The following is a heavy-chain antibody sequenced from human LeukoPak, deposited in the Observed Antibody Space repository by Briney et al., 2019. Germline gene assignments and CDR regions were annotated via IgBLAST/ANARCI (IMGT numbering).Heavy chain of an antibody. Sequence: PGGSLRLPCGGSGFTFSRYPIHWVRQIPGKGLQWVAVVSYEGIHKFYADSVKGRFTISRDNSKNMVFLQMSSLKVDDSALYYCVRDRFTDTYLDSFDVWGQGVRVIVSS. J-gene: IGHJ3*01. V-gene: IGHV3-30*04. CDR1: GFTFSRYP. CDR2: VSYEGIHK. D-gene: IGHD3-16*02. CDR3: VRDRFTDTYLDSFDV.